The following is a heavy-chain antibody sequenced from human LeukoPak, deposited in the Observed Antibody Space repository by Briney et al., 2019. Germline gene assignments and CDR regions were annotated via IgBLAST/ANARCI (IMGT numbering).Heavy chain of an antibody. D-gene: IGHD5-18*01. CDR2: IRYDGSNK. CDR1: GFTFSSYG. CDR3: AKDFSERGYSYGYYFGY. Sequence: PGGSLRLSCAASGFTFSSYGMHWVRQAPGKGLEWVAFIRYDGSNKYYADSVKGRFTISRDNSKSTLYLQMNSLRAEDTAVYYCAKDFSERGYSYGYYFGYWGQGTLVTVSS. V-gene: IGHV3-30*02. J-gene: IGHJ4*02.